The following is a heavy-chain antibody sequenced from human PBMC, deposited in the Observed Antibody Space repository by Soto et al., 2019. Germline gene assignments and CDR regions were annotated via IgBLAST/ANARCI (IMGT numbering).Heavy chain of an antibody. CDR1: GGSISSGGYY. Sequence: SETQSLTWTVSGGSISSGGYYWSWKRNHPGKGLEWIGYIYYSGSTYYNPSLKSRVTISVDTSKNQFSLKLSSVTAADAAVYYCAREVRGVIRGFDIWGQGTMVTVSS. CDR2: IYYSGST. CDR3: AREVRGVIRGFDI. D-gene: IGHD3-10*01. V-gene: IGHV4-31*02. J-gene: IGHJ3*02.